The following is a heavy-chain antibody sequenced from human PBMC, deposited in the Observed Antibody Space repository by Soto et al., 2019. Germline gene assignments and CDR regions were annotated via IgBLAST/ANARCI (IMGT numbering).Heavy chain of an antibody. D-gene: IGHD2-15*01. CDR1: GDSISTAIC. V-gene: IGHV4-4*02. CDR2: VYYTGTT. J-gene: IGHJ4*02. CDR3: ARRGGSCLDVEINYFET. Sequence: QVQLQESGPRLVKPSGTLSLSCTVTGDSISTAICWSWGRQYPGRGLEGMGGVYYTGTTHYNPSRGNRVIVSADKSKNQFSLSLSYVTAADTAIYYCARRGGSCLDVEINYFETWGEGSVVTVSS.